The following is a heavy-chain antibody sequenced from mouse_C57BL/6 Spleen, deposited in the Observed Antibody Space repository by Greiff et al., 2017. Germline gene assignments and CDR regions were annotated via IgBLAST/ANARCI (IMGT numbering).Heavy chain of an antibody. CDR3: ARKRFSDGAGDY. CDR2: IDPSDSYT. J-gene: IGHJ2*01. CDR1: GYTFTSYW. Sequence: QVQLQQPGAELVRPGPSVKLSCKASGYTFTSYWMHWVKQRPGQGLEWIGVIDPSDSYTNYNQKFKGKATLTVDTSSSTAYMQLSSLTSEDSAVYYCARKRFSDGAGDYWGQGTTLTVSS. V-gene: IGHV1-59*01.